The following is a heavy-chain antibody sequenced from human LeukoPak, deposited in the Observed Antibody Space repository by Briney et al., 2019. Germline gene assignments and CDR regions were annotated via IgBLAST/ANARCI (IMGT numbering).Heavy chain of an antibody. V-gene: IGHV3-7*05. CDR2: IKQDGTAT. CDR1: GFTFSRHW. J-gene: IGHJ4*02. CDR3: ARISIAAAGDFDF. Sequence: PGGSLRLSCAASGFTFSRHWMSWVRQAPGKGLEWVANIKQDGTATYYVDSVKGRFTISTDNAKNSLYLQMNSLRAEDTAVYYCARISIAAAGDFDFWGQGTLVTVSS. D-gene: IGHD6-13*01.